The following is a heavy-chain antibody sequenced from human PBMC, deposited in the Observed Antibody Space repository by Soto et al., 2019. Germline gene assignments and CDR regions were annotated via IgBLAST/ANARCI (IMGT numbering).Heavy chain of an antibody. CDR2: IGTAGDT. CDR1: GFTFSGFD. Sequence: GGSLRLSCEASGFTFSGFDMHWVRQPTGKGLEWVSTIGTAGDTDYAVSVKGRFTISRDNAKNSLSLQMNSLRAGDTAVYFCARGQEVGAHFFDSWGQGTQVTVSS. CDR3: ARGQEVGAHFFDS. V-gene: IGHV3-13*01. D-gene: IGHD2-15*01. J-gene: IGHJ4*02.